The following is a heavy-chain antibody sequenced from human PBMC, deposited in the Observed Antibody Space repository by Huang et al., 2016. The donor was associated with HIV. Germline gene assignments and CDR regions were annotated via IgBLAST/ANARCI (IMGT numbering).Heavy chain of an antibody. Sequence: QVQLVESGGGVVQPGRSLRLSCVASGFSFSNYAVHWVRQAPGKGLEGVAVRSNDGTRKYYAYAVKGRFTVSRDNSKNTAYVQMNNPRGGDTAVYYCARAPEFGNYEFDQWGLGTLVTVSS. D-gene: IGHD4-4*01. CDR3: ARAPEFGNYEFDQ. V-gene: IGHV3-30-3*01. J-gene: IGHJ4*02. CDR1: GFSFSNYA. CDR2: RSNDGTRK.